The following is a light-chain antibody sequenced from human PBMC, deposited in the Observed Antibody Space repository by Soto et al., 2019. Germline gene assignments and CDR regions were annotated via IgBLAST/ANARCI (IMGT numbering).Light chain of an antibody. CDR1: QSISTY. J-gene: IGKJ1*01. CDR3: QQTYSTPPT. Sequence: DIQMTQSPSSLSASVGDRVTITCRASQSISTYLNWYQQKAGLAPKLLIYAASSLQSGVPSRFSGSGSETDFTLTISSLQPEDFATYYCQQTYSTPPTFGQGTKVEIK. V-gene: IGKV1-39*01. CDR2: AAS.